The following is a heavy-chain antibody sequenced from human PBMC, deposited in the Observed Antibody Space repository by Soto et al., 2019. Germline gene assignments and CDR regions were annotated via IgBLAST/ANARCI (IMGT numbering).Heavy chain of an antibody. Sequence: GGSLRLSCAASGFTFSNYAMSWVRQAPGKGLEWVSTISGSGGSTYYADSVKGRFTISRDNSKNTVYLQMSSLRAEDTAVYYCARGLRNYYDRSGLHYWGQGTLVTVSS. D-gene: IGHD3-22*01. CDR3: ARGLRNYYDRSGLHY. CDR1: GFTFSNYA. CDR2: ISGSGGST. V-gene: IGHV3-23*01. J-gene: IGHJ4*02.